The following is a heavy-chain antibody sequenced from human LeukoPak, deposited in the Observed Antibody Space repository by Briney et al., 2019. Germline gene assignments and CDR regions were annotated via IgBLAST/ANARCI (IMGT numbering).Heavy chain of an antibody. J-gene: IGHJ4*02. CDR2: IYYSGST. CDR3: ARVYSHSAHDY. V-gene: IGHV4-59*01. D-gene: IGHD2-15*01. CDR1: GGSISSYY. Sequence: SETLSLTCTVSGGSISSYYWSWIRQPPGKGLEWIGYIYYSGSTNYNPSLKSRVTISVDTSKNQFSLKLSSVTAADTAVYYCARVYSHSAHDYWGQGTLATVSS.